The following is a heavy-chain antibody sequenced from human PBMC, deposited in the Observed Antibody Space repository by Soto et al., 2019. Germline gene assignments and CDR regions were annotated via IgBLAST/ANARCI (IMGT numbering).Heavy chain of an antibody. CDR2: MYSFGEI. D-gene: IGHD7-27*01. CDR3: VRPLGRADGMGV. V-gene: IGHV3-53*01. CDR1: GFTVRSIY. Sequence: GGSLRLSCAXRGFTVRSIYTSWVRQAPGQGLELVALMYSFGEIFYADSVKGRFRFSRDDSKNSLVLEMNSLRVEDTAVYYCVRPLGRADGMGVWGQGTPVTVSS. J-gene: IGHJ6*01.